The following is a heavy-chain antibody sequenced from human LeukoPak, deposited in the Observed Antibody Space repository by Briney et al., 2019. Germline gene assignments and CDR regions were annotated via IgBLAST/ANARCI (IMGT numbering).Heavy chain of an antibody. CDR1: GYTFTVYY. CDR2: INPNSGGT. V-gene: IGHV1-2*02. Sequence: ASVKVSFKASGYTFTVYYMHWVRQAPGQGLEWMGWINPNSGGTNYAQKFQGRVTMTRDTSISTAYMELSRLRSDDTAVYYCAREQKTGDPLGYWGQGTLVTVSS. CDR3: AREQKTGDPLGY. D-gene: IGHD7-27*01. J-gene: IGHJ4*02.